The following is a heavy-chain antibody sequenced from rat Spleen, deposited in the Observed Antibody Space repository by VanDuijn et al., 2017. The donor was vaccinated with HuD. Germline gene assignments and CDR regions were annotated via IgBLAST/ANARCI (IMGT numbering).Heavy chain of an antibody. Sequence: QVQLKESGPGLVQPSQTLSLTCTVSGFSLTSYNVHWIRQPTGKGLEWMGVMWTGGSTAYNSTLKSRLSISRDTSKSQVFLKMNSLQAEDLATYYCARGGHYSGEGYFDVWGPGTMVTVSS. V-gene: IGHV2-30*01. CDR3: ARGGHYSGEGYFDV. CDR1: GFSLTSYN. D-gene: IGHD1-1*01. J-gene: IGHJ1*01. CDR2: MWTGGST.